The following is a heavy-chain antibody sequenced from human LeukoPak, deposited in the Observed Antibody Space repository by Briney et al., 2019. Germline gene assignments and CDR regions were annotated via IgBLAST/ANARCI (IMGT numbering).Heavy chain of an antibody. V-gene: IGHV3-23*01. Sequence: GGSLRLSCAASGFTFSSYAMSWVHQAPGKGLEWVSAISGSGGSTYYADSVKGRFTISRDNSKNTLYLQMNSLRAEDTAVYYCAKGRVDYYYYYMDVWGKGTTVTVSS. J-gene: IGHJ6*03. CDR1: GFTFSSYA. D-gene: IGHD2-15*01. CDR3: AKGRVDYYYYYMDV. CDR2: ISGSGGST.